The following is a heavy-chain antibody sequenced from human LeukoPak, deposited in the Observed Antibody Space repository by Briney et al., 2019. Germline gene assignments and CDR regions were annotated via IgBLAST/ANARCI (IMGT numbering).Heavy chain of an antibody. J-gene: IGHJ4*02. CDR2: IRSKAYGGTT. Sequence: GGSLRLSCTASGFTFGDYAMSWFRQAPGKGLEWVGSIRSKAYGGTTEYAASVKGRFTISRDDSKSIAYLQMNSLKTEDTAVYYCTRVPYCSGGSCYALRLDYWGQGTLVTVSS. CDR1: GFTFGDYA. D-gene: IGHD2-15*01. V-gene: IGHV3-49*03. CDR3: TRVPYCSGGSCYALRLDY.